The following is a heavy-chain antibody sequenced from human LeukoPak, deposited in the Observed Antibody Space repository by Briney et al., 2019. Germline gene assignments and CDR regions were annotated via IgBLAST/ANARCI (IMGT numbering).Heavy chain of an antibody. Sequence: PGRSLRLSCAASGFTFDDYAMHWVRHAPGKGLEWVSGISWNSGSIGYADSVKGRFTISRDNAKNSLYLQMNSLRAEDTALYYCAKDREWEPRGYFDYWGQGTLVTVSS. V-gene: IGHV3-9*01. D-gene: IGHD1-26*01. CDR1: GFTFDDYA. J-gene: IGHJ4*02. CDR3: AKDREWEPRGYFDY. CDR2: ISWNSGSI.